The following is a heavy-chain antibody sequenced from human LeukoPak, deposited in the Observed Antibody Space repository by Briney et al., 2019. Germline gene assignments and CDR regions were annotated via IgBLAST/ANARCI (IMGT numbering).Heavy chain of an antibody. D-gene: IGHD2-21*02. J-gene: IGHJ5*02. Sequence: SETLSLTCTVSGYSISSGYYWGWIRQPPGKGLEWIGSIYHSGSTYYNPSLKSRVTISVDTSKNQFSLKLSSVTAADTAVYYCARGVASYCGGDCYENWFDPWGQGTLVTVSS. CDR3: ARGVASYCGGDCYENWFDP. V-gene: IGHV4-38-2*02. CDR1: GYSISSGYY. CDR2: IYHSGST.